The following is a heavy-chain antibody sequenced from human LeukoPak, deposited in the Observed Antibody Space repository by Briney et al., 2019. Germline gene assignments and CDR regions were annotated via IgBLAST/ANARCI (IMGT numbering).Heavy chain of an antibody. V-gene: IGHV4-59*02. CDR2: IYYSGGS. CDR3: ASGGERGFSYGFET. D-gene: IGHD5-18*01. CDR1: GDSVRSYS. Sequence: SETVSLTCTVSGDSVRSYSWSWIRQSPGKGLEWIGYIYYSGGSKYSPSLKSRVSVSVDTSQNQVSLTLTSVTAADTAVYYCASGGERGFSYGFETWGQGTLVTVSS. J-gene: IGHJ4*02.